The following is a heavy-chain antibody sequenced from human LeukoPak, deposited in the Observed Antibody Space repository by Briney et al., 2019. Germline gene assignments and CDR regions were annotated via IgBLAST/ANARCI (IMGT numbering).Heavy chain of an antibody. Sequence: GASVKVSCKASGYTFTSYDINWVRQATGQGLEWMGWMNPNSGNTGYAQKFQGRVTITRNTSISTAYMELSSLRSEDTAVYYCARGDYGDFNPPLQHWGQGTLVTVSS. J-gene: IGHJ1*01. CDR1: GYTFTSYD. D-gene: IGHD4-17*01. CDR2: MNPNSGNT. CDR3: ARGDYGDFNPPLQH. V-gene: IGHV1-8*03.